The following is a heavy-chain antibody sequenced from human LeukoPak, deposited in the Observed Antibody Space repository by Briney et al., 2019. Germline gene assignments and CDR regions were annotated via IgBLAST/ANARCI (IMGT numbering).Heavy chain of an antibody. V-gene: IGHV4-39*01. CDR2: IYYSGST. Sequence: SETLSLTCTVSGGSISSSSYYWGWIRQPPGKGLEWIGSIYYSGSTYYNPSLKSRVTISVDTSKNQFSLKLSSVTAADTAVYYCARQDIVVVVAAIDGYYFDYWGQGTLVTVSS. D-gene: IGHD2-15*01. J-gene: IGHJ4*02. CDR1: GGSISSSSYY. CDR3: ARQDIVVVVAAIDGYYFDY.